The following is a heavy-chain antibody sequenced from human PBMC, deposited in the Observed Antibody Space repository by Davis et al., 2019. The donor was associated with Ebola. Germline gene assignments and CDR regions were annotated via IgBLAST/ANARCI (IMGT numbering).Heavy chain of an antibody. CDR3: ARGLDDSTGYSFDY. Sequence: SVQVSCKASGGTFSNHAFNWERQAPGQGPASLGNIIPINCITRYTQKFQGRVTIAADESTSTTYMELSSLRSEDTAVYYCARGLDDSTGYSFDYWGQGTLVTVSS. V-gene: IGHV1-69*04. D-gene: IGHD3-22*01. J-gene: IGHJ4*02. CDR1: GGTFSNHA. CDR2: IIPINCIT.